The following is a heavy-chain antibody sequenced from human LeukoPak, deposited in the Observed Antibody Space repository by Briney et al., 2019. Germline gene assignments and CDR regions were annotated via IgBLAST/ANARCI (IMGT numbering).Heavy chain of an antibody. CDR1: GYTLTELS. Sequence: ASVKVSCKVSGYTLTELSIHWVRQAPGKGLEWMGGFDPEDVQTTYAQKFQGRVTMTEDTSTDTAYMELSSLRSDDTAVYYCARVIEWELLRVGWFDPWGQGTLVTVSS. CDR2: FDPEDVQT. CDR3: ARVIEWELLRVGWFDP. V-gene: IGHV1-24*01. J-gene: IGHJ5*02. D-gene: IGHD1-26*01.